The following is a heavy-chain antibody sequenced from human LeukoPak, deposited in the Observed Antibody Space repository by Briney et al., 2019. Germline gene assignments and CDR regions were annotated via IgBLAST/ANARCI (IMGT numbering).Heavy chain of an antibody. CDR3: TTSVLEWLPDAFDI. V-gene: IGHV3-15*01. J-gene: IGHJ3*02. CDR1: GFTFSNAW. Sequence: PGGSLRLSCAASGFTFSNAWMSWVRQAPGKGLEWVGRIKSKTDGGTTDYAAPVKGRFTISRDDSKNTLYLQMNSLKTEDTAVYYCTTSVLEWLPDAFDIWGQGTMVTVSS. D-gene: IGHD3-3*01. CDR2: IKSKTDGGTT.